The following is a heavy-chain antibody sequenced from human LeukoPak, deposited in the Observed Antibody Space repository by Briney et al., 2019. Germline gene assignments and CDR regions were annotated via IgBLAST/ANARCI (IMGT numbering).Heavy chain of an antibody. Sequence: GTPVKVSCKASGYTFTSYGISWVRQAPGQVLEWMGWISAYNGNTNYAQKLQGRVTMTTDTSTSTAYMELRSLRSDDTAVYYCARDASITIFGVDIIIAFDIWGQGTMVTVSS. CDR3: ARDASITIFGVDIIIAFDI. V-gene: IGHV1-18*01. CDR2: ISAYNGNT. J-gene: IGHJ3*02. CDR1: GYTFTSYG. D-gene: IGHD3-3*01.